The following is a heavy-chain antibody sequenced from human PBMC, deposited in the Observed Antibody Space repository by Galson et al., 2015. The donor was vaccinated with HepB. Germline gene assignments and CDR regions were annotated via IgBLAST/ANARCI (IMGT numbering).Heavy chain of an antibody. Sequence: SLRLSCAGSGFTFSGSAIHWVRQASGKGLEWIGRIGSKPNNYATAYTASVKGRFTMPRDDSKNRAYLQMNRLRTEDTAVYYRTRLGDLSGYSSCWGQGTLVTVSS. CDR3: TRLGDLSGYSSC. CDR1: GFTFSGSA. D-gene: IGHD5-12*01. CDR2: IGSKPNNYAT. V-gene: IGHV3-73*01. J-gene: IGHJ4*02.